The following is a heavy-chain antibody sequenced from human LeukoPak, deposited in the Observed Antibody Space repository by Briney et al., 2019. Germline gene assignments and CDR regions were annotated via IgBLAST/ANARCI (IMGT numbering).Heavy chain of an antibody. J-gene: IGHJ4*02. CDR3: ARDNLTGYQPFDY. CDR1: GFTFSSYA. CDR2: ISYDGSNK. V-gene: IGHV3-30-3*01. Sequence: GGSLRLSCAASGFTFSSYAMHWVRQAPGKGLEWVAVISYDGSNKYYADSVKGRFTISRDNSKNTLYLQMNSLRAEDTAVYYCARDNLTGYQPFDYWGQGTLVTVSS. D-gene: IGHD3-9*01.